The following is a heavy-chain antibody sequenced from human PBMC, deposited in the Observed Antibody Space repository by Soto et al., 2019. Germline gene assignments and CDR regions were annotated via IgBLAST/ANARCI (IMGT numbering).Heavy chain of an antibody. CDR3: ASPPDNSYYYGMDV. V-gene: IGHV1-69*12. CDR2: IIPIFGTA. CDR1: GGTFSSYA. J-gene: IGHJ6*02. D-gene: IGHD2-15*01. Sequence: QVQLVQSGAEGKKPGSSVKVSCKASGGTFSSYAISWVRQAPGQGLEWMGGIIPIFGTANYAQKFQGRVTITADESTSTAYMEMSSLRSDDTAVYYCASPPDNSYYYGMDVRGQGSTVTVSS.